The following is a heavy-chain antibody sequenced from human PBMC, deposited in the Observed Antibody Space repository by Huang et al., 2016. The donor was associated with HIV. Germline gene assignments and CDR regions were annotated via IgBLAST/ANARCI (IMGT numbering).Heavy chain of an antibody. J-gene: IGHJ4*02. D-gene: IGHD2-21*01. CDR2: MNPYTGNT. Sequence: QVQLVQSGAEVKKPGASLQVSCKASGYTFANYDITWVRQASGQGLEWMGWMNPYTGNTGYGQKFWGRVTFTRNTSNTTAYMELSSLRSEDTAIYYCARGHMVAEYWGQGTLVIVSS. CDR1: GYTFANYD. V-gene: IGHV1-8*01. CDR3: ARGHMVAEY.